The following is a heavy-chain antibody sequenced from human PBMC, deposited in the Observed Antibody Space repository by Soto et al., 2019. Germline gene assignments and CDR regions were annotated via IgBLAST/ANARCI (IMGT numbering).Heavy chain of an antibody. D-gene: IGHD5-18*01. CDR1: GGSISSGGYS. CDR2: IYHSGST. Sequence: LSLTCAVSGGSISSGGYSWSWIRQPPGKGLEWIGYIYHSGSTYYNPSLKSRVTISVDRSKNQFSLKLSSVTAADTAVYYCARELDTAFDYWGQGTLVTVSS. CDR3: ARELDTAFDY. V-gene: IGHV4-30-2*01. J-gene: IGHJ4*02.